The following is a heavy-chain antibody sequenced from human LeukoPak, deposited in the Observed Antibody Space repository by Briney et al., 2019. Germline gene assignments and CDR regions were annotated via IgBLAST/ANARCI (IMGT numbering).Heavy chain of an antibody. V-gene: IGHV4-61*02. CDR2: IYTSGST. CDR1: GGSISSGSYY. D-gene: IGHD2-2*01. J-gene: IGHJ6*04. Sequence: SETLSLTCTVSGGSISSGSYYWSWIRQPAGKGLEWIGRIYTSGSTNYNPSLKSRVTISVDTSKNQFSLKLSSVTAADTAVYYCARLVVPATLDVWGKGTTVTISS. CDR3: ARLVVPATLDV.